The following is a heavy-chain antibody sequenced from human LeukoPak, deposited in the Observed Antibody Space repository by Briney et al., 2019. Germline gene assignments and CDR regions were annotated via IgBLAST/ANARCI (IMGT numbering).Heavy chain of an antibody. J-gene: IGHJ5*02. CDR1: GFTFSNAW. D-gene: IGHD2-2*01. CDR3: TTALHPDSPVVPAANDWFDP. CDR2: IKSKTDGGTT. Sequence: GGSLRLSCAASGFTFSNAWMSWVRQAPGKGLEWVGRIKSKTDGGTTDYAAPVKGRFTISRDDSKNTLYLQMNSLKTEDTAVYYCTTALHPDSPVVPAANDWFDPWGQGTLVTVSS. V-gene: IGHV3-15*01.